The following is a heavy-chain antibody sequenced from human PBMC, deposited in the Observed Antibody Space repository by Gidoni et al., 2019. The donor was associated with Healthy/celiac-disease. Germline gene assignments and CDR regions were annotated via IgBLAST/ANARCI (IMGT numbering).Heavy chain of an antibody. Sequence: QVQLQQWGAGLLKPSETLSLTCAVYGGSFSGYYWSWIRQPPGKGLEWIGEINHSGSTNYNPSLKSRVTISVDTSKNQFSLKLSSVTAADTAVYYCARGGWQWLPRWVFDYWGQGTLVTVSS. CDR3: ARGGWQWLPRWVFDY. D-gene: IGHD6-19*01. V-gene: IGHV4-34*01. J-gene: IGHJ4*02. CDR1: GGSFSGYY. CDR2: INHSGST.